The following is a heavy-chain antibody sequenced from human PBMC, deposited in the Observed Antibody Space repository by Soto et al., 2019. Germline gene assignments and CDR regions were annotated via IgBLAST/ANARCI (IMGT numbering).Heavy chain of an antibody. Sequence: SVKVSCKASGFTFTSSAVQWVRQARGQRLEWIGWIVVGSGNTDYAQKFQERVTITRDMSTSTAYMELSSLRSEDTAVYYCAAGGVKYFDWLLGYYGMDVWGQGTTVTVSS. CDR3: AAGGVKYFDWLLGYYGMDV. CDR2: IVVGSGNT. V-gene: IGHV1-58*01. D-gene: IGHD3-9*01. CDR1: GFTFTSSA. J-gene: IGHJ6*02.